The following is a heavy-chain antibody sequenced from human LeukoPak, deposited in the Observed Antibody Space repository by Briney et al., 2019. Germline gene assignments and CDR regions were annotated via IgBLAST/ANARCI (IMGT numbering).Heavy chain of an antibody. Sequence: PGGSLRLSCAASGFTFSSYSMNWVRQAPGKGLEWVSYISSSSSTIYYADSVKGRFTISRDNAKNSLYLQMNSLRAEDTAVYYCASKVGATRWYNWFDPWGQGTLVTVSS. V-gene: IGHV3-48*01. CDR2: ISSSSSTI. CDR1: GFTFSSYS. J-gene: IGHJ5*02. CDR3: ASKVGATRWYNWFDP. D-gene: IGHD1-26*01.